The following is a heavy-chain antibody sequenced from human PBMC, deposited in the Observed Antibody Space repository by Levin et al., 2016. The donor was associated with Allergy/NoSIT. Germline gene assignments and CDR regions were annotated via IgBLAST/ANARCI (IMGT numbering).Heavy chain of an antibody. CDR3: ATGRYYGSGSSTDY. J-gene: IGHJ4*02. CDR2: ISGSGGST. D-gene: IGHD3-10*01. Sequence: VRQAPGKGLEWVSAISGSGGSTYYADSVKGRFTISRDNSKNTLYLQMNSLRAEDTAVYYCATGRYYGSGSSTDYWGQGTLVTVSS. V-gene: IGHV3-23*01.